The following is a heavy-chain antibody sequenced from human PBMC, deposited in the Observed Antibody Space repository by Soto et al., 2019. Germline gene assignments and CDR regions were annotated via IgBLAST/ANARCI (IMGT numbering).Heavy chain of an antibody. CDR2: IIPIFGTA. Sequence: QVQLVQSGAEVKKPGSSVKVSCKASGGTFSSYAISWVRQAPGHGLEWVGGIIPIFGTANYAQKFQGSVTLTADESTSTASMELSSVRSEDTAVYYCARTSLRAGYSLLPFDYWGQGTLVTVSS. CDR1: GGTFSSYA. D-gene: IGHD2-15*01. CDR3: ARTSLRAGYSLLPFDY. V-gene: IGHV1-69*01. J-gene: IGHJ4*02.